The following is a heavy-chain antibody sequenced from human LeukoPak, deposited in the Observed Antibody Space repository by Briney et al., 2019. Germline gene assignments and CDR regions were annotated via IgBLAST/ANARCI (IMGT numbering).Heavy chain of an antibody. CDR2: ISGSGGST. Sequence: GRSLRLSCGASVFTFSSYAMSWVRQAPGKGLEWGSGISGSGGSTYYADSVKGRFTISRDNSKNTLYLQMNSLRAEDTAVYYCAKDGREWPRSLDYWGQGTLVTVSS. V-gene: IGHV3-23*01. CDR1: VFTFSSYA. CDR3: AKDGREWPRSLDY. J-gene: IGHJ4*02. D-gene: IGHD5-12*01.